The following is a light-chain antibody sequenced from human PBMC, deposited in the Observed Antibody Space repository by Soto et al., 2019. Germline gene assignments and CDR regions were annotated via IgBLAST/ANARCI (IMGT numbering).Light chain of an antibody. V-gene: IGLV2-14*03. CDR1: SSDIGGYDH. Sequence: QSVLTQPASVSGSPGQSVTIPCTGTSSDIGGYDHVSWYQQHPGKAPKLMVYDVSNRPSGVSDRFSGSKSANTASLTISGLQAEDEADYYCNSYTTSSRLYVFGTGTKVTVL. CDR3: NSYTTSSRLYV. CDR2: DVS. J-gene: IGLJ1*01.